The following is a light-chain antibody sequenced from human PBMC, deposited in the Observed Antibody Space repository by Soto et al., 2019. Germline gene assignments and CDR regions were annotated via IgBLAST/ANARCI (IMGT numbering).Light chain of an antibody. J-gene: IGLJ2*01. Sequence: QSVLTQPPSVSGAPGQRVTISCTGSSSNIGAGYGVHWYQQRPGTAPKPLIVGNTIRPSGVPDRFSGSKSGTSATLGITGLQTGDEADYFCGTWDSSLSAGRVFGGGTQLTVL. CDR1: SSNIGAGYG. CDR2: GNT. CDR3: GTWDSSLSAGRV. V-gene: IGLV1-40*01.